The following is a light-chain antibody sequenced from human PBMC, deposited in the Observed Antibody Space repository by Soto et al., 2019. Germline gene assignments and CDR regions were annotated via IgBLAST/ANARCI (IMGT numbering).Light chain of an antibody. CDR1: KLGDKY. V-gene: IGLV3-1*01. Sequence: SYELTQPSSVSVSPGQTASITCSGEKLGDKYARWYQQKPGQSPVLVIYQDNKRPSGIPERFSGSNSGNTATLTISGTQAMDEADYYCQAWDSSTYVFGTGTKLTVL. J-gene: IGLJ1*01. CDR3: QAWDSSTYV. CDR2: QDN.